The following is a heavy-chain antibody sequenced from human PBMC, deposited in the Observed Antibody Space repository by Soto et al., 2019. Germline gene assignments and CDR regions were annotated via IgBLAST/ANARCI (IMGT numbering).Heavy chain of an antibody. V-gene: IGHV4-34*01. D-gene: IGHD3-22*01. CDR1: GGSFSGYY. Sequence: PSETLSLTCAVYGGSFSGYYWSWIRQPPGKGLEWIGEINHSGSTNYNPSLKSRVTISVDTSKNQFSLKLSSVTAADTAVYYCARVSYYYDSSGYYPYNWFDPWGQGTLVTVSS. CDR2: INHSGST. CDR3: ARVSYYYDSSGYYPYNWFDP. J-gene: IGHJ5*02.